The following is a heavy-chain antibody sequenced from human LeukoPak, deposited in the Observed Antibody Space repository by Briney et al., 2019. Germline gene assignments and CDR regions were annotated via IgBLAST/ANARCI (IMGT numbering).Heavy chain of an antibody. CDR1: GFTFSDSF. V-gene: IGHV3-72*01. Sequence: PAGGSLRLSCAASGFTFSDSFMSWVRQAPGKGLEWVGRSRNKADSYTAEYAASVKGRFTISRDESKNSLYLQISSLETEDAAVYYSATSSWYRLAYWGQGSLVTVSS. D-gene: IGHD6-13*01. J-gene: IGHJ4*02. CDR2: SRNKADSYTA. CDR3: ATSSWYRLAY.